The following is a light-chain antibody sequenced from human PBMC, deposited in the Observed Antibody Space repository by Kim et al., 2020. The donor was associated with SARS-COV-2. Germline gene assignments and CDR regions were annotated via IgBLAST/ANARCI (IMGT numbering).Light chain of an antibody. CDR2: GAS. J-gene: IGKJ2*01. CDR3: QQYGSTPYT. V-gene: IGKV3-20*01. Sequence: LSPGERATLSCRASQSVRSSYLAWYQQKPGQAPRLLIYGASSRATGIPDRFSGSGSGTDFTLTISRLEPEDFAVYYCQQYGSTPYTFGQGTKLEIK. CDR1: QSVRSSY.